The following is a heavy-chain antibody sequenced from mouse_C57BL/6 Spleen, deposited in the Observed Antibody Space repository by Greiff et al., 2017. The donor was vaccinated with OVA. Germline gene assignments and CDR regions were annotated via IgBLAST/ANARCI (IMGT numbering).Heavy chain of an antibody. V-gene: IGHV1-69*01. D-gene: IGHD2-1*01. CDR2: IDPSDSYT. J-gene: IGHJ3*01. CDR1: GYTFTSYW. CDR3: ARGGNPPWFAY. Sequence: QVQLQQPGAELVMPGASVKLSCKASGYTFTSYWMHWVKQRPGQGLEWIGEIDPSDSYTNSNQKFKGKSTLTVDKSSSTAYMQLSSLTSEDSAVYYCARGGNPPWFAYWGQGTLVTVSA.